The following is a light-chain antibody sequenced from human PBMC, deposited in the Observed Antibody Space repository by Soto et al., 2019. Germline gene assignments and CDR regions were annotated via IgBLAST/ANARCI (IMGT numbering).Light chain of an antibody. J-gene: IGLJ2*01. CDR1: ARDIGGYQF. Sequence: QSALTQPASVSGSPGQSITISCTGTARDIGGYQFVSWYQQHPDKAPKLIIVDVTKRPSGISSRFSASKSGTTASLTISGLLPEAEAQYYCASYSSSETPVVFGGGTQLTVL. CDR3: ASYSSSETPVV. V-gene: IGLV2-14*03. CDR2: DVT.